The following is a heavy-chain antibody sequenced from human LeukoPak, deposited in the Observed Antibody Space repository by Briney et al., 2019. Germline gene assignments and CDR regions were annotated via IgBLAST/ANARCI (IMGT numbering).Heavy chain of an antibody. D-gene: IGHD1-26*01. J-gene: IGHJ5*02. CDR3: ARDTGTVQWWFDP. Sequence: GASVTVPCKASGYTFTSYYMHWVRQAPGQGLEWMGIINPSGGSTSYAQKFQGRVTMTRDTSTSTVYMELSSLRSEDTAVYYCARDTGTVQWWFDPWGQGTLVTVSS. V-gene: IGHV1-46*01. CDR1: GYTFTSYY. CDR2: INPSGGST.